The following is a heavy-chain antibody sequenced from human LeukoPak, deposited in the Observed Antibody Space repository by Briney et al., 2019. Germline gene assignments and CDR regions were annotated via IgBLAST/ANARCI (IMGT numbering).Heavy chain of an antibody. V-gene: IGHV1-46*01. D-gene: IGHD3-22*01. CDR1: GYTFTSYY. CDR3: ARQPSPYYYDSSGYLNWFVP. Sequence: ASVKVSCKASGYTFTSYYMHWVRQAPGQGLEWMGIINPSGGSTSYAQKFQGRVTMTRDTSTSTVYMELSSLRSEDTSVYYCARQPSPYYYDSSGYLNWFVPWGQGTLFTVSS. J-gene: IGHJ5*02. CDR2: INPSGGST.